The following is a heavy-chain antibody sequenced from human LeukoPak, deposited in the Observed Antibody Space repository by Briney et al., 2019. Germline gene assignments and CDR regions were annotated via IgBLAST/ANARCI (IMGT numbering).Heavy chain of an antibody. D-gene: IGHD3-10*01. CDR2: ITAYNDNT. J-gene: IGHJ4*02. V-gene: IGHV1-18*01. Sequence: GASVKVSCKASGGTFSSYAINWVRQAPGQGLEWMGWITAYNDNTNYAQKLQGRVTMTTDTSTSTAYMELRSLRSDDTAVYYCARALLWFGEPSHIDYWGQGTLVTASS. CDR1: GGTFSSYA. CDR3: ARALLWFGEPSHIDY.